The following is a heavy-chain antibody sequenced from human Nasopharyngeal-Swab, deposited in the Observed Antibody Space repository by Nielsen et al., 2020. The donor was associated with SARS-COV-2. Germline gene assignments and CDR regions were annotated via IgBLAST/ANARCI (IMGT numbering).Heavy chain of an antibody. CDR2: ISIYNADR. D-gene: IGHD5-18*01. J-gene: IGHJ4*02. V-gene: IGHV1-18*01. CDR3: ARDVEEWLVVPSLSFDH. Sequence: WVRQAPGQGLEWMGWISIYNADRNYAEKFQGRVSMTTDTSTTTAFMELTSLRSGDTAVYYCARDVEEWLVVPSLSFDHWGQGTLVTVSS.